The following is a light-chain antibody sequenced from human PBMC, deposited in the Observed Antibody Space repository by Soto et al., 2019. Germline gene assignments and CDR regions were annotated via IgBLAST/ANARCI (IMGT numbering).Light chain of an antibody. J-gene: IGKJ5*01. V-gene: IGKV3-15*01. CDR2: RTS. Sequence: EVVLTQSPATLSVSPGERAIVSCRASQDISINLAWYQQKPGQAPRLLIYRTSTRATDIPARFSGSGSGTEFTLTISSLQSEDFAAYSCQQYHKWPITFCQGTRLEI. CDR3: QQYHKWPIT. CDR1: QDISIN.